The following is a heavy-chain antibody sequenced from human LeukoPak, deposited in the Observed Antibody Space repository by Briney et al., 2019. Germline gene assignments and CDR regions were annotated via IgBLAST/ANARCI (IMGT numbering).Heavy chain of an antibody. D-gene: IGHD3-9*01. Sequence: SETLSLTCAVYGGSFSGYYWSWIRQPPGKGLEWIGEINHSGSTNYNPSLKSRVTISVDTSKNQFSLKLNSVTAADTAVYYCARDFARSYFDYWGQGTLVTVSS. V-gene: IGHV4-34*01. J-gene: IGHJ4*02. CDR1: GGSFSGYY. CDR2: INHSGST. CDR3: ARDFARSYFDY.